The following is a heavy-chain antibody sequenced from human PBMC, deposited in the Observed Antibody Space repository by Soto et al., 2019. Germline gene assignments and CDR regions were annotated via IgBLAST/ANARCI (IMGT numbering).Heavy chain of an antibody. Sequence: GGSLRLSCAASGFTFSSYAMSWVRQAPGKGLEWVSAMSGSGGSTYYADSVKGRFTISRDNSKNTLYLQMNSLRAEDTAVYYGARDRGAVGAPPAYWGQGTLVTVSS. V-gene: IGHV3-23*01. CDR1: GFTFSSYA. J-gene: IGHJ4*02. D-gene: IGHD3-10*01. CDR3: ARDRGAVGAPPAY. CDR2: MSGSGGST.